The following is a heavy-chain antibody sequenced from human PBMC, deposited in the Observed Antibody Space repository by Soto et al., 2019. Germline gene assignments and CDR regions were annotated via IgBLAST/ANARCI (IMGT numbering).Heavy chain of an antibody. CDR2: VKPDESEK. V-gene: IGHV3-7*01. CDR1: GFTFSDSW. D-gene: IGHD2-21*02. Sequence: GGSLRLSCTASGFTFSDSWMTWVRQAPGKGLEWVARVKPDESEKKYADSVKGRFSISRDNAKNSMYLQMDSLRGEDTAVYYCARDRWRLQNAFDIWGQGTMVTVSS. J-gene: IGHJ3*02. CDR3: ARDRWRLQNAFDI.